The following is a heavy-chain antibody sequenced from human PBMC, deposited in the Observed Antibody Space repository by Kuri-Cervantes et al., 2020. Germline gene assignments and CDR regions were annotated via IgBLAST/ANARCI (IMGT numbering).Heavy chain of an antibody. J-gene: IGHJ3*02. D-gene: IGHD3-9*01. CDR2: ISGSGGST. Sequence: GESLKISCAASGFTFSSYAMSWVRQAPGKGLEWVSAISGSGGSTYYADSVKGRFTIYRDNAKNTLYLQMNSLRADDTAVYYCARANLPYFDWLFSDTFDIWGQGTMVTVSS. V-gene: IGHV3-23*01. CDR1: GFTFSSYA. CDR3: ARANLPYFDWLFSDTFDI.